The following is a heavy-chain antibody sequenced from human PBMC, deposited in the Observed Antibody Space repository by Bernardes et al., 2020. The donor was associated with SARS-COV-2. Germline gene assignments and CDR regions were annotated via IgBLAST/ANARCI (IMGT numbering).Heavy chain of an antibody. D-gene: IGHD6-19*01. CDR2: IDDHGGGA. CDR1: GFSFDNYA. J-gene: IGHJ4*02. V-gene: IGHV3-23*01. CDR3: AKDIKWLATHFDH. Sequence: GGSLRLSCAASGFSFDNYAMNWVRQAPGKGLVWVSSIDDHGGGAFYADAVKGRFTVSRDNSKSKLFLQMDNLRAEDTATYYCAKDIKWLATHFDHWGLGTLVTVSS.